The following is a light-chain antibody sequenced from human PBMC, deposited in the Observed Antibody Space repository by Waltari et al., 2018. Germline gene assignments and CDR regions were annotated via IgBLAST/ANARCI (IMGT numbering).Light chain of an antibody. J-gene: IGKJ4*01. Sequence: DIQMTQSPSTLSASVGDRVTITCRASQSISTLLAWYQQKPGKAPKLLIYKASSLESGVPSTFSGSGSGTEFTLTISSLQPDDFATYYCQQYNTYPLTFGGGTKVESK. CDR3: QQYNTYPLT. CDR1: QSISTL. CDR2: KAS. V-gene: IGKV1-5*03.